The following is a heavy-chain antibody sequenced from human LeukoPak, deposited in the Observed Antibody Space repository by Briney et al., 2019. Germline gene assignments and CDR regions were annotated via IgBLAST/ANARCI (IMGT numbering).Heavy chain of an antibody. CDR1: GGSFSGYY. CDR3: ARGLSLLRRIDY. V-gene: IGHV4-34*01. D-gene: IGHD2-15*01. J-gene: IGHJ4*02. Sequence: PSETLSLTCAVYGGSFSGYYWSWIRQPPGKGLEWIGEVNHSGSTNYNPSLKSRVTISVDTSKNQFSLKLSSVTAADTAVYYCARGLSLLRRIDYWGRGTLVTVSS. CDR2: VNHSGST.